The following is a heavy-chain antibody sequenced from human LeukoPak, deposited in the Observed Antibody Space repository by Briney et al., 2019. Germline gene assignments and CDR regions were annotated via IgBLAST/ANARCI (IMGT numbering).Heavy chain of an antibody. Sequence: ASVKVSCKASGGTFSSYVISWVRQAPGQGLEWMGGIIPIFGTANYAQKFQSRVTITADESTSTAYMELSSLRSEDTAVYYCARGGIVVVPAAMGVQGVDWFDPWGQGTLVTVSS. J-gene: IGHJ5*02. CDR3: ARGGIVVVPAAMGVQGVDWFDP. CDR1: GGTFSSYV. D-gene: IGHD2-2*01. V-gene: IGHV1-69*13. CDR2: IIPIFGTA.